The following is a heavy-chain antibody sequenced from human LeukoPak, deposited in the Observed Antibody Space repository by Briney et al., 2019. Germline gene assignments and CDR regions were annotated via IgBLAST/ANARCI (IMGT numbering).Heavy chain of an antibody. CDR2: IWYDGSNK. D-gene: IGHD6-13*01. Sequence: GRSLRLSCAASGFTFSSYGMHWVRQAPGKGLEWVAVIWYDGSNKYYADSVKGRFTISRDNSKNTLYLQMNSLRAEDTAVYYCARDYWRGAAAGFCGYWGQGTLVTVSS. V-gene: IGHV3-33*08. CDR1: GFTFSSYG. J-gene: IGHJ4*02. CDR3: ARDYWRGAAAGFCGY.